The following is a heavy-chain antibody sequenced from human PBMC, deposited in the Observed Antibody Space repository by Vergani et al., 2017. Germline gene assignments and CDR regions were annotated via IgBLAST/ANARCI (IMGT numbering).Heavy chain of an antibody. CDR2: IYHSGST. J-gene: IGHJ6*04. Sequence: QVQLQQWGAGLLKPSETLSLTCAVYGGSFSGYYWSWIRQAPGKGLEWIGYIYHSGSTYYNPSLKSRVTISVDRSKNQFSLKLSSVTAADTAVYYCARAMDVWGKGTTVTVSS. V-gene: IGHV4-34*01. CDR3: ARAMDV. CDR1: GGSFSGYY.